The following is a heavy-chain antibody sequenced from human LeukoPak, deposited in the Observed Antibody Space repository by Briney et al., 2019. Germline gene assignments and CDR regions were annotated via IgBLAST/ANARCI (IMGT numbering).Heavy chain of an antibody. CDR2: ISYDGSNK. Sequence: GGSLRLSCAASGFTFSSYAMHWVRQAPGKGLEWVAVISYDGSNKCYADSVKGRFTISRDNSKNTLYLQMNSLRAEDTAVYYCARVEMATTSFDYWGQGTLVTVSS. CDR3: ARVEMATTSFDY. V-gene: IGHV3-30-3*01. CDR1: GFTFSSYA. D-gene: IGHD5-24*01. J-gene: IGHJ4*02.